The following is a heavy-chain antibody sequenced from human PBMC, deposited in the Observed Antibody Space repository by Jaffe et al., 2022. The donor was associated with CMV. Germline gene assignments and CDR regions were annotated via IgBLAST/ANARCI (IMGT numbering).Heavy chain of an antibody. CDR3: AEGPDYYYYMDV. CDR2: IIPILGIA. V-gene: IGHV1-69*09. J-gene: IGHJ6*03. Sequence: QVQLVQSGAEVKKPGSSVKVSCKASGGTFSSYAISWVRQAPGQGLEWMGRIIPILGIANYAQKFQGRVTITADKSTSTAYMELSSLRSEDTAVYYCAEGPDYYYYMDVWGKGTTVTVSS. CDR1: GGTFSSYA.